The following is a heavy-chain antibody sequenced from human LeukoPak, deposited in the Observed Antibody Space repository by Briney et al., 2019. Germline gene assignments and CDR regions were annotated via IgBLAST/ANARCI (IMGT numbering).Heavy chain of an antibody. V-gene: IGHV1-46*01. D-gene: IGHD5-24*01. CDR2: INPTAGNT. Sequence: ASVKVSCKASGYTFSNYYLHWVRQAPGQGLEWMGLINPTAGNTYYAQRFQGRVTMTRNTSTSTVYMELSSLRSEDTAVYYCARIRDGYNDAYDIWGEETMVTVPS. J-gene: IGHJ3*02. CDR3: ARIRDGYNDAYDI. CDR1: GYTFSNYY.